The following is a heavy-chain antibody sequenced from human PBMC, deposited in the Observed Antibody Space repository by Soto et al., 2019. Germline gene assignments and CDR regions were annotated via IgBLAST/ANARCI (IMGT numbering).Heavy chain of an antibody. V-gene: IGHV4-39*01. CDR1: GGSISSSSYY. J-gene: IGHJ3*02. Sequence: QLQLQESGPGLVKPSETLSLTCTVSGGSISSSSYYWGWIRQPPGKGLEWIGSIYYSGSTYYNPSLTIRFTLSVDTSKTQCSLKLSSVTAADTAVYYCARHTDRTYAFVIWGQGTMVTVSS. D-gene: IGHD2-15*01. CDR2: IYYSGST. CDR3: ARHTDRTYAFVI.